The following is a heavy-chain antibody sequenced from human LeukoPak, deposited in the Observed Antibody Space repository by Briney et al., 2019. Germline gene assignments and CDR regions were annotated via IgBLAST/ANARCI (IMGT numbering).Heavy chain of an antibody. J-gene: IGHJ4*02. CDR3: ARAGEPGSSPPIDY. V-gene: IGHV4-34*01. D-gene: IGHD1-26*01. Sequence: PSETLSLTCAVYGEYFSTYYYSRIRQPPGKGLEWIGEINHSGSTNYNPSLKSRLTISVDMSKNQFSLKLSSVTAADTAVYYCARAGEPGSSPPIDYWGQGTLVTVSS. CDR2: INHSGST. CDR1: GEYFSTYY.